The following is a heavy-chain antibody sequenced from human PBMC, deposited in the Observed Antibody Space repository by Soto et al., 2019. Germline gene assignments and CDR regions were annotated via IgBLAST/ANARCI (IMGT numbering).Heavy chain of an antibody. J-gene: IGHJ5*02. V-gene: IGHV1-69*01. CDR2: IIPIFGTA. CDR3: ARDFSAVAGSWFDP. CDR1: GGTFSSYV. Sequence: QVQLVQSGAEVKKPGSSVKVSCKASGGTFSSYVISWVRQAPGQGLEWMGGIIPIFGTANYAQKFQGRVTITADESTSTAYMELSSLRSEDTAVYYCARDFSAVAGSWFDPWGQGTLVTVSS. D-gene: IGHD6-19*01.